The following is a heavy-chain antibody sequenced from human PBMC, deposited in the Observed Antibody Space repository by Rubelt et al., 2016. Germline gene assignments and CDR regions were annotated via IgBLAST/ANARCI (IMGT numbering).Heavy chain of an antibody. J-gene: IGHJ4*02. Sequence: QLQLQESGPGLVKPSETLSLTCTVSGGSISSSSYYWGWIRQPPGKGLEWIGIIYYRGSTYYNPSLKSRVTISVDTSKNQFSLKLSSVTAADTAVYYCARHRRWLRFIDYWGQGTLVTVSS. CDR1: GGSISSSSYY. D-gene: IGHD5-12*01. V-gene: IGHV4-39*01. CDR3: ARHRRWLRFIDY. CDR2: IYYRGST.